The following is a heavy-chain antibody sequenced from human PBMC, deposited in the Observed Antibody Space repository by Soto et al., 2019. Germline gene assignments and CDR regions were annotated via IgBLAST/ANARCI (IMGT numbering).Heavy chain of an antibody. CDR1: GGSISSSNW. J-gene: IGHJ4*02. D-gene: IGHD4-17*01. CDR2: IYHSGST. Sequence: QVQLQESGPGLVKPSGTLSLTCAVSGGSISSSNWWSWVRQPPGKGLEWIGEIYHSGSTNYNPSRQSRFTISVDKSKNQFSPTPSSVTAADTAVYYCARRRLTYGDYSFDYWGQGTLVTVSS. V-gene: IGHV4-4*02. CDR3: ARRRLTYGDYSFDY.